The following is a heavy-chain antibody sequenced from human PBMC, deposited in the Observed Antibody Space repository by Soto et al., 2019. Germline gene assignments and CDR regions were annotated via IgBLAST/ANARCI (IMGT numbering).Heavy chain of an antibody. D-gene: IGHD6-19*01. CDR3: AREKLGVAVAYTYGMDV. J-gene: IGHJ6*02. V-gene: IGHV1-69*13. CDR1: GGTFSSYA. Sequence: SVKVSCKASGGTFSSYAISWVRQAPGQGLEWMGAIIPIFGSANYAQKFQGRVTITADESTRTVYMDLSSLTSEDTAVYYCAREKLGVAVAYTYGMDVWGQGTTVTVSS. CDR2: IIPIFGSA.